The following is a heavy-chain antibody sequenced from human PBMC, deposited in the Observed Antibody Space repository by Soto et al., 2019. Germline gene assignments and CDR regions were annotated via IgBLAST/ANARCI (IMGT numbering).Heavy chain of an antibody. CDR3: ARSRYTSGWWTPPFDY. J-gene: IGHJ4*02. CDR1: GGSISSYY. CDR2: IYYSGST. D-gene: IGHD6-19*01. V-gene: IGHV4-59*01. Sequence: SETLSLTCAVSGGSISSYYWSWIRQPPGKGLEWIGYIYYSGSTNYNPSLKSRVTISVDTSKNQFSLKLTSATAADTAVYYCARSRYTSGWWTPPFDYWGQGTLVTVSS.